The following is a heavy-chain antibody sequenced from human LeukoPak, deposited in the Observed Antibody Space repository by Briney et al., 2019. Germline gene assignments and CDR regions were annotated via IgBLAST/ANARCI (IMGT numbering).Heavy chain of an antibody. V-gene: IGHV4-59*08. Sequence: SETLSLTCTVSGGSISSYYWSWIRQPPGKGLEWIGYIYYSGNTNYNPSLKSRVTISVDTSKNQFSLKLSPVTAADTAVYYCARLHDGYRYGADYWGQGTLVTAS. CDR3: ARLHDGYRYGADY. CDR2: IYYSGNT. CDR1: GGSISSYY. J-gene: IGHJ4*02. D-gene: IGHD5-18*01.